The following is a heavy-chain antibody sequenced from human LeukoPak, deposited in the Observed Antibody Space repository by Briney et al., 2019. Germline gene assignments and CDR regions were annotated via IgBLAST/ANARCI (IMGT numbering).Heavy chain of an antibody. CDR2: MNPNSGNT. D-gene: IGHD2-2*01. Sequence: ASVKVSCKASGYTFTSYDINWVRQATGQGLEWMGWMNPNSGNTGYAQKFQGRVTMTRNTSISTAYMELSSLRSEDTAVYYCAREFTAPIVVPAAPTNYYYYGMDVWGQGTTVTVSS. V-gene: IGHV1-8*01. CDR3: AREFTAPIVVPAAPTNYYYYGMDV. CDR1: GYTFTSYD. J-gene: IGHJ6*02.